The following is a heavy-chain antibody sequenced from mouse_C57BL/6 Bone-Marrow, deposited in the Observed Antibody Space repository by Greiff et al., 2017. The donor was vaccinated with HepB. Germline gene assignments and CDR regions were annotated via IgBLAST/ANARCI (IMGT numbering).Heavy chain of an antibody. CDR1: GFSFNTYA. V-gene: IGHV10-1*01. CDR2: IRSKSNNYAT. Sequence: EVHLVESGGGLVQPKGSLKLSCAASGFSFNTYAMNWVRQAPGKGLEWVARIRSKSNNYATYYADSVKDRFTISRDDSESMLYLQMNNLKTEDTAMYYCVRHHDGYYDYAMDYWGQGTSVTVSS. CDR3: VRHHDGYYDYAMDY. J-gene: IGHJ4*01. D-gene: IGHD2-3*01.